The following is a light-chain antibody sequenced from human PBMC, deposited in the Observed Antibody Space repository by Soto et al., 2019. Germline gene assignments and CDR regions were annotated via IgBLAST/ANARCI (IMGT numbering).Light chain of an antibody. J-gene: IGKJ2*01. Sequence: DIQMTQSPSSLSASVGDSVTIPCRASQRINKYLNWYQQRSGRAPRLLIHTASSLHSGVPPRFSGSGSGSDFTLTISSLQPEDFATYFCQQSFSTPYTFGQGTKLEI. CDR3: QQSFSTPYT. CDR1: QRINKY. CDR2: TAS. V-gene: IGKV1-39*01.